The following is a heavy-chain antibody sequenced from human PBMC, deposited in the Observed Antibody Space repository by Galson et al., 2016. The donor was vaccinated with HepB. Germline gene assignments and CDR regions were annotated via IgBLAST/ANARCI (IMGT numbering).Heavy chain of an antibody. D-gene: IGHD6-19*01. V-gene: IGHV4-59*01. CDR3: ARASPRDSSGWYPDAFDI. J-gene: IGHJ3*02. CDR2: IYYSGST. CDR1: GGSISSYY. Sequence: ETLSLTCTVSGGSISSYYWSWIRQPPGKGLEWIGYIYYSGSTNYNPSLKSRVTISVDTSRNQFSLKLSSVTAADTAVYYCARASPRDSSGWYPDAFDIWGQGTMVTVSS.